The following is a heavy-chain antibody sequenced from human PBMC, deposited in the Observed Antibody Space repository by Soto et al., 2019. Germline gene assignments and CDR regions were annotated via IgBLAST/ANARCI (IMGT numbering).Heavy chain of an antibody. V-gene: IGHV1-69*01. CDR3: ARDRAPTYDY. J-gene: IGHJ4*02. CDR1: GGTFSSFA. Sequence: QVQLVQSGAEVKKPGSSVKVSCKASGGTFSSFAISWVRQAPGQGLEWMGGIIPIFGTTNYAQKFQGRVTMTADESTSTAYMEVPTLRSADTALYYCARDRAPTYDYWGQGTLVTVSS. CDR2: IIPIFGTT.